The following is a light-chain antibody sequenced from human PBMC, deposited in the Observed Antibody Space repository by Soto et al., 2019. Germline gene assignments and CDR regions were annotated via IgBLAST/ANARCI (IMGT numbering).Light chain of an antibody. Sequence: DIQMTQSPSSLSASVGDRVTITCRASQSISSYLNWYQQKPGKAPKLLTYATSNLQSGVPARCSGSGSETDFTLTISSLQPEDFATYYCQQSYTNPRTFGQGTKVEIK. CDR1: QSISSY. CDR2: ATS. CDR3: QQSYTNPRT. V-gene: IGKV1-39*01. J-gene: IGKJ1*01.